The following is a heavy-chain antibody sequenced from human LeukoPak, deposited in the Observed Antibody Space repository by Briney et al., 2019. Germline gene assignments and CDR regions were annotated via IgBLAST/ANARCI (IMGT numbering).Heavy chain of an antibody. J-gene: IGHJ6*03. CDR2: ISYDGSNK. CDR3: ARDRKLELRLFSYMDV. Sequence: GRSLRLSCAASGFTFSSYAMHRVRQAPGKGLEWVAVISYDGSNKYYADSVKGRFPISRDNSKNTLYLQMNSLRAEDTAVYYCARDRKLELRLFSYMDVWGKGTTVTVSS. D-gene: IGHD1-7*01. CDR1: GFTFSSYA. V-gene: IGHV3-30*04.